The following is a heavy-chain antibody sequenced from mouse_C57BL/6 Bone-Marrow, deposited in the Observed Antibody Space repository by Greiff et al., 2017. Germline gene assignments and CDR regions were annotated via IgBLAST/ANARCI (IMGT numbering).Heavy chain of an antibody. D-gene: IGHD4-1*01. CDR3: ASWGWFSY. CDR1: GYAFSSSW. CDR2: IYPGDGDT. Sequence: LQESGPELVKPGASVKISCTASGYAFSSSWMNWVKQRPGKGLEWIGRIYPGDGDTNYNGKFKGKATLTADKSSSTAYMQLSSLTSEDSAVYFCASWGWFSYWGQGTLVTVSA. V-gene: IGHV1-82*01. J-gene: IGHJ3*01.